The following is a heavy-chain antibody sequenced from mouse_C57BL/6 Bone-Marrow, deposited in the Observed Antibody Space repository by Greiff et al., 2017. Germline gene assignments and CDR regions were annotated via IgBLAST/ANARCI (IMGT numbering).Heavy chain of an antibody. Sequence: QVQLQQPGAELVRPGTSVKLSCKASGYTFTSYWMHWVKQRPGQGLEWIGVIDPFDSYTNYNQKFKGKATLTVDTSSSTAYMQLSSLTSEDSAVYYCALKGGFAFWCQGTLVTVSA. CDR2: IDPFDSYT. CDR3: ALKGGFAF. CDR1: GYTFTSYW. V-gene: IGHV1-59*01. J-gene: IGHJ3*01.